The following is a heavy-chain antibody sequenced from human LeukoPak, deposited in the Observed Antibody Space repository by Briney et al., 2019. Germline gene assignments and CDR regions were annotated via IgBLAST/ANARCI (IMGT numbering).Heavy chain of an antibody. CDR3: ARGDCSGSICYSPMDV. J-gene: IGHJ6*03. D-gene: IGHD2-21*01. CDR2: MYHSGST. CDR1: GYSISSGHY. V-gene: IGHV4-38-2*02. Sequence: PSETLSLTCTVSGYSISSGHYWGWIRQPPGKGLEWIGSMYHSGSTYYNPPLKSRVTISVDTSKNQFSLKVSSVTAADTAVYYCARGDCSGSICYSPMDVWGTGTTVTVSS.